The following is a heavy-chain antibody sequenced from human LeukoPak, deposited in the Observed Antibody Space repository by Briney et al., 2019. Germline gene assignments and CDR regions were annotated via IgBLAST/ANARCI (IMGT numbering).Heavy chain of an antibody. D-gene: IGHD3-22*01. CDR3: ARDGVFHDSDGYSFDY. CDR2: IYHSGTT. CDR1: NYSITSGYF. J-gene: IGHJ4*02. V-gene: IGHV4-38-2*02. Sequence: SETLSLTCAVSNYSITSGYFWGWIRQPPGKGLEWIASIYHSGTTYYNPSLRNRVTLFVDTSKNQFSLKLTSLTAADTAVYYCARDGVFHDSDGYSFDYWDQGTPVTVSS.